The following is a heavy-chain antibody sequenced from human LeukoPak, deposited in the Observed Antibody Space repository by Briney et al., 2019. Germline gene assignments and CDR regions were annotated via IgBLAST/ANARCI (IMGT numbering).Heavy chain of an antibody. V-gene: IGHV3-48*01. CDR2: ISSSSSTI. J-gene: IGHJ4*02. CDR3: ARRPAGYSSGFTPKYYFDY. D-gene: IGHD6-19*01. CDR1: GFTFSSYS. Sequence: GGSLRLSCAASGFTFSSYSMNWVRQAPGKGLEWVSYISSSSSTIYYADSVKGRFTISRDNAKNSLYLKMNSLRAEDTAVYYCARRPAGYSSGFTPKYYFDYWGQGTLVTVSS.